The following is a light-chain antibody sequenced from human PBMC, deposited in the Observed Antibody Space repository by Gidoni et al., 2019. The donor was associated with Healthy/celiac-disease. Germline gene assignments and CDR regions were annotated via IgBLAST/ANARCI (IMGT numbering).Light chain of an antibody. V-gene: IGLV2-18*02. CDR3: SSYTSSSTFV. CDR2: EVS. CDR1: SSYVGSYNR. J-gene: IGLJ2*01. Sequence: QSALTQPPSVSGSPGQSVTISCTGTSSYVGSYNRVSWYQQPPGTAPKLMIYEVSNRPSGVPDRFSGSKSGNTASLTISVLQAEDEADYYCSSYTSSSTFVFGGGTKLTVL.